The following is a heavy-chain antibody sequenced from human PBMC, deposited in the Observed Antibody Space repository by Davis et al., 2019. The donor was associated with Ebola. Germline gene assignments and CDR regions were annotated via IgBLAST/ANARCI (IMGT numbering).Heavy chain of an antibody. CDR2: ISWNSGSI. Sequence: PGGSLRLSCAASGFTFSRYSMNWVRQAPGKGLEWVSGISWNSGSIGYADSVKGRFTISRDNAKNSLYLQMNSLRAEDTALYYCAKAGSGWPGELDYWGQGTLVTVSS. CDR3: AKAGSGWPGELDY. CDR1: GFTFSRYS. V-gene: IGHV3-9*01. J-gene: IGHJ4*02. D-gene: IGHD6-19*01.